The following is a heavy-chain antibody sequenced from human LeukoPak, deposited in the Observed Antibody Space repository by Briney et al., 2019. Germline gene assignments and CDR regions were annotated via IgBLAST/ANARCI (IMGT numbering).Heavy chain of an antibody. D-gene: IGHD3-10*01. CDR2: ISASSDSI. V-gene: IGHV3-23*01. Sequence: GGSLRLSCAASGFTFSSYAMSWVRQAPGKGLEWVSGISASSDSIYYTDSVEGRFTISRDNSKNTLYLQMNSLRAEDTAVYYCARAKPKNMVRGLIMRRESRYYFDYWGQGTLVTVSS. CDR1: GFTFSSYA. CDR3: ARAKPKNMVRGLIMRRESRYYFDY. J-gene: IGHJ4*02.